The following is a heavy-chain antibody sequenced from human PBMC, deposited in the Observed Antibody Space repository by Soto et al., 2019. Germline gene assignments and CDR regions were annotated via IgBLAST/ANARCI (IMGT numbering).Heavy chain of an antibody. V-gene: IGHV1-69*13. Sequence: ASVKVSCKASGGTFSSYAISWVRQAPGQGLEWMGGIIPIFGTANYAQKFQGRVTITADESTSTAYMELSSLRSEDTAVYSCASHFADTATAGAFDIWGQGTMVTVSS. CDR2: IIPIFGTA. CDR1: GGTFSSYA. D-gene: IGHD5-18*01. CDR3: ASHFADTATAGAFDI. J-gene: IGHJ3*02.